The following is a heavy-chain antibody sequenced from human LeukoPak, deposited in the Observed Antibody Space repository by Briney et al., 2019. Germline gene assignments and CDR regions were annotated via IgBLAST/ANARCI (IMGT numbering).Heavy chain of an antibody. Sequence: GGSLRLSCAASGFTFSRYWMHWVRQAPGKWLVWVSGISTAGSTTDYADSVKGRFTISRDNAKDTLYPQMNSLRAEDTAVYFCARPPENTYTYTLDYWSQGTLVTVSS. D-gene: IGHD3-16*01. CDR1: GFTFSRYW. J-gene: IGHJ4*02. CDR2: ISTAGSTT. V-gene: IGHV3-74*01. CDR3: ARPPENTYTYTLDY.